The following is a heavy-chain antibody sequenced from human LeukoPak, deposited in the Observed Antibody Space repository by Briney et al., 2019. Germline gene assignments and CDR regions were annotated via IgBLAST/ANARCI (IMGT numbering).Heavy chain of an antibody. Sequence: SETLSLTCTVSGGSISSYYWSWIRQPPGKGLEWIGYIYYSGSTNYNPSLKSRVTISVDTSKNQFSLKLSSVTAADTVVYYCASSFGEYFQHWGQGTLVTVSS. D-gene: IGHD3-10*01. CDR3: ASSFGEYFQH. J-gene: IGHJ1*01. CDR1: GGSISSYY. V-gene: IGHV4-59*01. CDR2: IYYSGST.